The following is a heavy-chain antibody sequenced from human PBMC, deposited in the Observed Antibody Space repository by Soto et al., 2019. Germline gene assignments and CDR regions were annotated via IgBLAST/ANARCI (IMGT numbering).Heavy chain of an antibody. CDR1: EFTFSNYA. Sequence: GGSLRLSCAASEFTFSNYAMSWVRQAPGKGLERFSSISDNGGTTYYADSVKGRFTISRDNSKNTLYLQMNSLRAEDTAVYYCAKVMGYDFWSGYRLEEYFQHWGQGTLVTVSS. D-gene: IGHD3-3*01. V-gene: IGHV3-23*01. CDR2: ISDNGGTT. CDR3: AKVMGYDFWSGYRLEEYFQH. J-gene: IGHJ1*01.